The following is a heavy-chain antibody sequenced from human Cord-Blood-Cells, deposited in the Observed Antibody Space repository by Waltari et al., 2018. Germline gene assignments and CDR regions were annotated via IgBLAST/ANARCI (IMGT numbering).Heavy chain of an antibody. CDR1: GYTFPSYT. Sequence: QVQLVQSGAKAKKPGASVKDSRTASGYTFPSYTMQWVRQAPGQRLDWMGWINAGNGNTKYSQKFQGRVTITRDTSASTAYMELSSLRSEDTAVYYCAREGSSLDAFDIWGQGTMVTVSS. CDR3: AREGSSLDAFDI. V-gene: IGHV1-3*01. CDR2: INAGNGNT. D-gene: IGHD6-6*01. J-gene: IGHJ3*02.